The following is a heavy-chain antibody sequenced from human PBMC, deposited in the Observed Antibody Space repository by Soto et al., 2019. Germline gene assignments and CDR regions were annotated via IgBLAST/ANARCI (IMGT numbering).Heavy chain of an antibody. CDR1: GFTFSSYA. Sequence: QVQLVESGGGVVQPGRSLRLSCAASGFTFSSYAMHWVRQAPGKGLEWVAVISYDGSNKYYADSVKGRFTISRDNSKNTLYLQMNSLRAEDTAVYYCARGSDFWSGGIDYWGQGTLVTVSS. V-gene: IGHV3-30-3*01. J-gene: IGHJ4*02. CDR3: ARGSDFWSGGIDY. CDR2: ISYDGSNK. D-gene: IGHD3-3*01.